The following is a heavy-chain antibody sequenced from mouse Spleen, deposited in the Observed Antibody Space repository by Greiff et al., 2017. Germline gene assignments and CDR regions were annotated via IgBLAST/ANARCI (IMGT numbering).Heavy chain of an antibody. CDR2: ISGGGSYT. CDR3: ARQEGSRYYFDY. Sequence: EVKLVESGGGLVKPGGSLKLSCAASGFTFSSYGMSWVRQTPEKRLEWVATISGGGSYTYYPDSVKGRFTISRDNAKNNLYLQMSSLRSEDTALYYCARQEGSRYYFDYWGQGTTLTVSS. J-gene: IGHJ2*01. V-gene: IGHV5-9-2*01. D-gene: IGHD1-1*01. CDR1: GFTFSSYG.